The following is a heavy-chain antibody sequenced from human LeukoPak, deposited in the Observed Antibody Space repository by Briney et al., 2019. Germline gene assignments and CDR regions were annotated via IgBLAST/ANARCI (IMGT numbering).Heavy chain of an antibody. CDR1: GGSISSYY. Sequence: SETLSLTCTVSGGSISSYYWTWIRQPPGKGLEWSGYIYYTGSTNHNPSLKSRVTISVDTSKNQLSLKLSSVTAADTAVYYCVVYDFWSGYPDYWGQGILVTVSS. D-gene: IGHD3-3*01. V-gene: IGHV4-59*01. CDR2: IYYTGST. CDR3: VVYDFWSGYPDY. J-gene: IGHJ4*02.